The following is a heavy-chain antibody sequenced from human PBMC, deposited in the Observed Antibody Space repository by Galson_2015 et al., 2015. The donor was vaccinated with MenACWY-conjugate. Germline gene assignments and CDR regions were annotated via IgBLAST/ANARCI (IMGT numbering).Heavy chain of an antibody. D-gene: IGHD2-2*01. CDR2: IGTGGGT. V-gene: IGHV3-23*01. Sequence: SLRLSCAASGITFSSNAMNWVRQAPGKGLEWVSGIGTGGGTYYADSVKGRFTISRNNSKNIVYLQMNSLRAEDTAIYYCAKFKYSTSWSNTHGMDVWGQGSLVTVSS. CDR3: AKFKYSTSWSNTHGMDV. J-gene: IGHJ6*02. CDR1: GITFSSNA.